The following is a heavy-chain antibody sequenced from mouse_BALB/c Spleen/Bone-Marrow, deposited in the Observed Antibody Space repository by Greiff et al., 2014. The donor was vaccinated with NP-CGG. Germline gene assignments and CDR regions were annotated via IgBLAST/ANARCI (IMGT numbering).Heavy chain of an antibody. D-gene: IGHD1-1*01. CDR1: GFTFSDFY. V-gene: IGHV7-1*02. CDR2: SRNKANDYTT. Sequence: EVMLVESGGGLVQPGGSLRLSCATSGFTFSDFYMEWVRQPPGKRLEWIAASRNKANDYTTEYSASVKGQFIVSRDTSQSILYLQMNALRAEDTAIYYCARDYYYGAMDYWGQGTSVTVSS. J-gene: IGHJ4*01. CDR3: ARDYYYGAMDY.